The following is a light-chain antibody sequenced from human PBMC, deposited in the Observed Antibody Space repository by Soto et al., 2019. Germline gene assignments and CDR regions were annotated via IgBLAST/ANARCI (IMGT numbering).Light chain of an antibody. Sequence: ETVMTQSPATLSVSPGERATLSCRASQSISSNLAWFQQKPGQAPRLLIYDASTMATGFPARFSGSGSGTDFTLTISSLEPEDFAVYYCQQRSNWPRTFGQGTKVDIK. CDR1: QSISSN. CDR3: QQRSNWPRT. V-gene: IGKV3-11*01. CDR2: DAS. J-gene: IGKJ1*01.